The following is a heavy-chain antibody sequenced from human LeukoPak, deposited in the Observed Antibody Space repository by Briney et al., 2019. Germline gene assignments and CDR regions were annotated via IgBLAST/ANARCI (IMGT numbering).Heavy chain of an antibody. CDR2: INPNSGGT. Sequence: ASVKVSCKASGYTFTGYYMHWVRQAPGQGLEWMGWINPNSGGTNYAQKFQGRVTITADESTSTAYMELSSLRSEDTAVYYCARGPLTKPVYEPYYFDYWGQGTLVTVSS. V-gene: IGHV1-2*02. CDR1: GYTFTGYY. CDR3: ARGPLTKPVYEPYYFDY. D-gene: IGHD2-8*01. J-gene: IGHJ4*02.